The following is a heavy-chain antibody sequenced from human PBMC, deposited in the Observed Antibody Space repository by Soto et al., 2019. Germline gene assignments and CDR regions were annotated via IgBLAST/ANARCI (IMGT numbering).Heavy chain of an antibody. D-gene: IGHD1-26*01. CDR2: SYYRGNN. J-gene: IGHJ6*02. CDR3: ATGWDDYGMDV. Sequence: PSETLSLTCNVSGGSISSDDYYWNWIRQRPRKGLEWIRNSYYRGNNNYNASLKSRIIMSMDMSENQFSLKLTAVTAADTAVYYCATGWDDYGMDVWGQGTTVTVSS. V-gene: IGHV4-31*03. CDR1: GGSISSDDYY.